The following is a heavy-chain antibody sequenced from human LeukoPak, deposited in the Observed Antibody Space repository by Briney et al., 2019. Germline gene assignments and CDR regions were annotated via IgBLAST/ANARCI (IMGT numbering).Heavy chain of an antibody. V-gene: IGHV7-4-1*02. CDR3: ARDRHDYGDYERYYFDY. CDR1: GYTFTSYA. Sequence: ASVKVSCKASGYTFTSYAMNWVRQAPGQGLEWMGWINTNTGNPTYAQGFTGRFVFSLDTSVSTAYLQISSLKAEDTAVYYCARDRHDYGDYERYYFDYWGQGTLVTVSS. D-gene: IGHD4-17*01. J-gene: IGHJ4*02. CDR2: INTNTGNP.